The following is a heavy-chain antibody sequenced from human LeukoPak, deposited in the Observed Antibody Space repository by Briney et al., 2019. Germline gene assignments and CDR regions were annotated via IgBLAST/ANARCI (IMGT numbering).Heavy chain of an antibody. Sequence: GGSLRLSCADSGFTLSSHVMSWVRPAPGKGLEWVSAISGSGGSTYYADSVKGGSTTSRDKSTNTPYLQMNSPRAEDTAVYNCAKTGAGAHVNLFEPWGQGTLCSVSS. CDR2: ISGSGGST. D-gene: IGHD7-27*01. CDR3: AKTGAGAHVNLFEP. CDR1: GFTLSSHV. V-gene: IGHV3-23*01. J-gene: IGHJ5*02.